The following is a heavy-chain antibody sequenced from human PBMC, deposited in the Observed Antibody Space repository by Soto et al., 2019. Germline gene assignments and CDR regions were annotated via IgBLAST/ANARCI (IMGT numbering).Heavy chain of an antibody. CDR2: ITPFNGNT. CDR1: GYTFTSYG. J-gene: IGHJ4*02. D-gene: IGHD4-4*01. V-gene: IGHV1-18*01. Sequence: QVQLVQSGAEVKKPGASVKVSCKASGYTFTSYGISWVRQAPGQGLEWMGWITPFNGNTNYAQKLQGRVTITTDASTSTAYMELRSLRSDDTAVYHCTRGDYIVYYLDYWGQGTLVTVSS. CDR3: TRGDYIVYYLDY.